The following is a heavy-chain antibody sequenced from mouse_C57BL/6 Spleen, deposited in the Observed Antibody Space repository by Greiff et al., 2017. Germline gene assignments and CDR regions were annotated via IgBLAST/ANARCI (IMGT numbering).Heavy chain of an antibody. V-gene: IGHV1-55*01. CDR1: GYTFTSYW. CDR2: IYPGSGST. CDR3: CYYYSKRDYFDY. D-gene: IGHD1-1*01. J-gene: IGHJ2*01. Sequence: QVQLQQPGAELVKPGASVKMSCKASGYTFTSYWITWVKQRPGQGLEWIGEIYPGSGSTNYNEKFKSKATLTVDTSSSTAYMQLSSLTSEDSAVYYCCYYYSKRDYFDYWGQGTTLTVSS.